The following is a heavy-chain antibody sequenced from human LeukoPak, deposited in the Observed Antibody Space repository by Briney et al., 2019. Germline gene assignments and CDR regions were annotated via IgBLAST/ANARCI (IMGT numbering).Heavy chain of an antibody. CDR1: GFTFSSSA. J-gene: IGHJ4*02. Sequence: GGSLRLSCAASGFTFSSSAMSWVRQAPGKGLEWVSAISNNGGYTYYSDSVQGRFTISRDNSKSTLCLQMNSLRAEDTAVYYCAKQLGYCSDGSCYFPYWGQGTLVTVSS. CDR3: AKQLGYCSDGSCYFPY. V-gene: IGHV3-23*01. CDR2: ISNNGGYT. D-gene: IGHD2-15*01.